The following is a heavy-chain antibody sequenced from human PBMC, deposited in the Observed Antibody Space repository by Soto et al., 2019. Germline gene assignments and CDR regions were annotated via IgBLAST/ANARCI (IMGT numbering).Heavy chain of an antibody. Sequence: QVQLVESGGGVVQPGRSLRLSCAASGFTFSSYGMHWVRQAPGKGLEWVALISYDGSNTYYADSVKGRFTISRDNSKNTLYLQINSRRTEDTAVYYCAKDLGHGGRGAFDIWGQGTMVTVSS. CDR1: GFTFSSYG. CDR3: AKDLGHGGRGAFDI. J-gene: IGHJ3*02. D-gene: IGHD7-27*01. CDR2: ISYDGSNT. V-gene: IGHV3-30*18.